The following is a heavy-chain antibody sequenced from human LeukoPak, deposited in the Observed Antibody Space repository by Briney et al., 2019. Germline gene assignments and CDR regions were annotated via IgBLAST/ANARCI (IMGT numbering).Heavy chain of an antibody. V-gene: IGHV4-59*01. D-gene: IGHD6-25*01. Sequence: SETLSLTCTASGVSISSYYWSWIRQPPRKGLEWIAYIFYSGSTNYNPSLKSRVTISVDTSKNQFSLKLSSVTAADTAVYYCARGGSSGSIHYWGQGTLVTVSS. CDR1: GVSISSYY. J-gene: IGHJ4*02. CDR3: ARGGSSGSIHY. CDR2: IFYSGST.